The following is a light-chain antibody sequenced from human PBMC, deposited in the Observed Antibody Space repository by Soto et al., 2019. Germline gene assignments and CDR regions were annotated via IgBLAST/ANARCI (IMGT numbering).Light chain of an antibody. Sequence: QSALTQPASVSGSPGQSITISCTGTSSDVGGYNLVSWYQQYPDKAPKLMIFDVNTRPSGVSNRFSGSKSGNTASLTISGLPAEDEADYYCSSYKSSSTLPYVFGTGTKLTVL. CDR1: SSDVGGYNL. V-gene: IGLV2-14*01. J-gene: IGLJ1*01. CDR3: SSYKSSSTLPYV. CDR2: DVN.